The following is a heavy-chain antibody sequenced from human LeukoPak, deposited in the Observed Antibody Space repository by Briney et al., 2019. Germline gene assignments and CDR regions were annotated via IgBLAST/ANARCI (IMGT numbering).Heavy chain of an antibody. CDR2: INAGNGNT. CDR3: ARVSSSWSGSFGY. V-gene: IGHV1-3*01. D-gene: IGHD6-13*01. J-gene: IGHJ4*02. Sequence: ASVKVSCKASGYTFTSYAMHWVRQAPGQRLEWMGWINAGNGNTKYSQQLQGRVTITRDTSASTAYMELSTLRSEDTAVYYCARVSSSWSGSFGYWGQGTLVTVSS. CDR1: GYTFTSYA.